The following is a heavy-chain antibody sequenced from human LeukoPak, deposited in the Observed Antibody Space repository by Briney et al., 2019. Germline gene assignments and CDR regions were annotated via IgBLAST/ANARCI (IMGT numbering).Heavy chain of an antibody. J-gene: IGHJ4*02. V-gene: IGHV4-39*07. CDR1: GGSMSGSTYY. CDR2: MYYSGST. Sequence: PSETLSLTCTVSGGSMSGSTYYWGWLRQPPGKGLEWIGSMYYSGSTYYNPSLKSRVTISVDTSKNQSSLKLTSVTAADTAVYYCATLDYWGQGTLVTVSS. CDR3: ATLDY.